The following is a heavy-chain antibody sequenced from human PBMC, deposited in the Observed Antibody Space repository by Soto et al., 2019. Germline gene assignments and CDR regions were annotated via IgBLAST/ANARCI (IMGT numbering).Heavy chain of an antibody. CDR1: GFTFSNAW. D-gene: IGHD6-19*01. CDR2: IKSKTDGGTT. CDR3: TTFPLQWLVHFDY. V-gene: IGHV3-15*01. Sequence: GGSLRLSCAASGFTFSNAWMSWVRQAPGKGLEWVGRIKSKTDGGTTDYAAPVKGRFTISRDDSKNTLYLQMNSLKTEDTAVYYCTTFPLQWLVHFDYWGQGTLVTVSS. J-gene: IGHJ4*02.